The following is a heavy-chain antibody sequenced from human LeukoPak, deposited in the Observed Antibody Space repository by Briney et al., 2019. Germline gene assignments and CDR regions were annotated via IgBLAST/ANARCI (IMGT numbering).Heavy chain of an antibody. D-gene: IGHD6-19*01. CDR3: ARDQLGVLIDSSGRPYYYYGMDV. Sequence: GGSLRLSCAASGFTFSSYAMHWVRQAPGKGLEYVSAISSNGGSTYHANSVKGRFTISRDNSKNTLYLQMGSLRAEDMAVYYCARDQLGVLIDSSGRPYYYYGMDVWGQGTTVTVSS. V-gene: IGHV3-64*01. CDR2: ISSNGGST. CDR1: GFTFSSYA. J-gene: IGHJ6*02.